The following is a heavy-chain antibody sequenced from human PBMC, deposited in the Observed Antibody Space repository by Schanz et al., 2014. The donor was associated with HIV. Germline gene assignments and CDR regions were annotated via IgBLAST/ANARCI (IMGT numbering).Heavy chain of an antibody. CDR3: ARSPSYGMDV. CDR2: ISYDGSNK. CDR1: GFTFSNYG. Sequence: QVQLVESGGGVVQPGRSLRLSCAASGFTFSNYGMHWVRQAPGKGLEWVAVISYDGSNKYHADSVKGRFTISRDNSKNTLHLQMNSLRAEDTAVYYCARSPSYGMDVWGQGTTVTVSS. J-gene: IGHJ6*02. V-gene: IGHV3-30*03.